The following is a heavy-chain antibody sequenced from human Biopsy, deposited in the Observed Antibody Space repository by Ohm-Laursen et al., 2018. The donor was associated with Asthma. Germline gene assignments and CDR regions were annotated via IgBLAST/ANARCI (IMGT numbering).Heavy chain of an antibody. CDR2: IYSGGTS. J-gene: IGHJ4*02. CDR1: GFAVSRDH. V-gene: IGHV3-53*01. Sequence: SLRLSCAAPGFAVSRDHMFWVRQAPGKGLEGVSVIYSGGTSHTADSVRGRFTISRDYSKNTLYLQMHSLRAEDTAVYYCARGDSSNWSHYYFDYWGQGTLVTVSS. CDR3: ARGDSSNWSHYYFDY. D-gene: IGHD3-22*01.